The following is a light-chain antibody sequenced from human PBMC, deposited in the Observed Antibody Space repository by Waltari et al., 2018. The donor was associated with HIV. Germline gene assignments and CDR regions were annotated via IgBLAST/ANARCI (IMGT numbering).Light chain of an antibody. CDR3: CSYARSRSLL. V-gene: IGLV2-23*02. CDR1: SNDVGGFDL. Sequence: HSALTQPASVSGSPGQSITISCTGTSNDVGGFDLVSWYQPHPGKAPQLIIFEVNKRPSGVSNRFSGSKSCNTASLTISGLQTEDDTDYYCCSYARSRSLLFGGGTKLTVL. CDR2: EVN. J-gene: IGLJ2*01.